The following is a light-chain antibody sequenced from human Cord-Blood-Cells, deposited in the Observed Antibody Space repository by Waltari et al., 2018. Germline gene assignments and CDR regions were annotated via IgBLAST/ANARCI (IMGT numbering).Light chain of an antibody. Sequence: DIQMTHSPSSLSASVGDRVTITCRASQSISSYLNWYQQKPGKAPKLLIYAASSLQSGGPSRFIGSGSGTDFTLTISSLQPEDCATYYCQQSYSTLALNFGGGTKVEIK. CDR1: QSISSY. CDR2: AAS. J-gene: IGKJ4*01. CDR3: QQSYSTLALN. V-gene: IGKV1-39*01.